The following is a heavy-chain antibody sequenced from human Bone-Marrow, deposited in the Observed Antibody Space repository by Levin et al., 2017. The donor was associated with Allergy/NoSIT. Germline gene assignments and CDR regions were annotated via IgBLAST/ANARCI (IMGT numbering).Heavy chain of an antibody. J-gene: IGHJ6*02. Sequence: SQTLSLTCTVSGGSISSGGYYWSWIRQHPGKGLEWIGYIYYSGSTYYNPSLKSRVTISVDTSKNQFSLKLNSVTAADTAVYYCARENGDPQRDYYYYGMDVWGQGTTVTVSS. V-gene: IGHV4-31*03. CDR3: ARENGDPQRDYYYYGMDV. CDR1: GGSISSGGYY. D-gene: IGHD4-17*01. CDR2: IYYSGST.